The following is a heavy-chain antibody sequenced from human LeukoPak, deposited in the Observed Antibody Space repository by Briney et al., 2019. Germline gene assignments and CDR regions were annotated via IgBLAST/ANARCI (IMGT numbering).Heavy chain of an antibody. J-gene: IGHJ4*02. CDR1: GFTLSSYG. D-gene: IGHD2-2*01. Sequence: PGGSLRLSCAASGFTLSSYGMHWVRQAPGKGLEWVAVISYDGSNKYYADSVKGRFTISRDNSKNTLYLQMNSLRAEDTAVYYCAKGFRYCSSTSCTQGYFDYWGQGTLVTVSS. CDR3: AKGFRYCSSTSCTQGYFDY. CDR2: ISYDGSNK. V-gene: IGHV3-30*18.